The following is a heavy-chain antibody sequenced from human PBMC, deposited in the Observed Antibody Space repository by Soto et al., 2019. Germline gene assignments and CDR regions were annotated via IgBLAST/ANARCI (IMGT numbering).Heavy chain of an antibody. V-gene: IGHV3-64*01. D-gene: IGHD2-2*01. Sequence: GGSLRLSCAASGFTFSTYAMAWVRQAPGKGLEYVSAISSNGGSTYYANSVKGRFTISRDNSKNTLYLQMGSLRAEDMAVYYCAREGYCSSTSCYSFDYWGQGTLVNVSS. CDR2: ISSNGGST. CDR1: GFTFSTYA. CDR3: AREGYCSSTSCYSFDY. J-gene: IGHJ4*02.